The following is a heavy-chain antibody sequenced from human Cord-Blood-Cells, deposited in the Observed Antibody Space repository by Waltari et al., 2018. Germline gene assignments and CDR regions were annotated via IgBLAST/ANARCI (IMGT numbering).Heavy chain of an antibody. J-gene: IGHJ1*01. CDR3: ARADSSSWHFAGAWGKYFQH. CDR1: GYTFTSYG. D-gene: IGHD6-13*01. Sequence: QVQLVQSGAEVKKPGASVKVSCKASGYTFTSYGISWVRQAPGQGLEWMGWISAYNGNTNYAQKLQGRVTMTTDTSTSTAYMELRSLRSDDTAVYYCARADSSSWHFAGAWGKYFQHWGQGTLVTVSS. V-gene: IGHV1-18*01. CDR2: ISAYNGNT.